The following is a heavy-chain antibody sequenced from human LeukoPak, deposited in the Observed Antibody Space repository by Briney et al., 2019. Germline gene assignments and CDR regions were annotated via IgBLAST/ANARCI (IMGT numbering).Heavy chain of an antibody. D-gene: IGHD7-27*01. CDR3: ARGYNWGSPTRNFYYLDV. V-gene: IGHV4-4*07. J-gene: IGHJ6*03. CDR1: SGSISSYY. CDR2: IYTSGST. Sequence: SETLSLTCTVSSGSISSYYWSWIRQPAGKGLEWIGRIYTSGSTNYNPSLKSRVTMSVDTSKNQFSLKLRSVTAADTAVYYCARGYNWGSPTRNFYYLDVWGEGTTVTVSS.